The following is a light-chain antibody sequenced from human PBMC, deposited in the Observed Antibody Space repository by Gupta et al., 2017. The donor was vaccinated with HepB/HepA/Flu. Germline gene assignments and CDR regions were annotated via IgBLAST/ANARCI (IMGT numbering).Light chain of an antibody. J-gene: IGKJ4*01. CDR1: QSISSN. Sequence: EIVITQSPASLSVSPGERATLSCRASQSISSNLAWYQQKPGQAPRLLIYGESSRAAGVPARFSGSGSGAEFTLTISSLQSEDFAVYYCQQYHNWPFTFGWGTKVEIK. CDR2: GES. CDR3: QQYHNWPFT. V-gene: IGKV3-15*01.